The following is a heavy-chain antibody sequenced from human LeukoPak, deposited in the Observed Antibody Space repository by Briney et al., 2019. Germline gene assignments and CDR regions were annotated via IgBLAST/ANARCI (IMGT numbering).Heavy chain of an antibody. CDR2: IRYDGSNK. D-gene: IGHD7-27*01. J-gene: IGHJ4*02. CDR1: GFTFSSYG. CDR3: TRPPPGDTGDFDY. Sequence: GGSLRLSCAASGFTFSSYGMHWVRQAPGKGLEWVAFIRYDGSNKYYADSVKGRFTISRDNSKNTLYLQMNSLKTEDTAVYYCTRPPPGDTGDFDYWGQGTLVTVSS. V-gene: IGHV3-30*02.